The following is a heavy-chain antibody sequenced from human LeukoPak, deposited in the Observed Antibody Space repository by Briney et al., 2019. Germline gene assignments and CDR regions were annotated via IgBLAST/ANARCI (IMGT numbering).Heavy chain of an antibody. CDR2: IIPIFGTA. Sequence: SVKVSCKASGGTFSSYAISWVRQAPGQGLEWMGGIIPIFGTANYAQKFQGRVTITADESTSTAYMELSSLRSEDTAVYYCARDLGYSYGYGFSPDYWGQGTLVTVSS. J-gene: IGHJ4*02. CDR1: GGTFSSYA. D-gene: IGHD5-18*01. V-gene: IGHV1-69*13. CDR3: ARDLGYSYGYGFSPDY.